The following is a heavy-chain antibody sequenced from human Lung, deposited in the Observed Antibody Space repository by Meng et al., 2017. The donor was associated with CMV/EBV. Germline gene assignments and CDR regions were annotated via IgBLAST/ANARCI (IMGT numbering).Heavy chain of an antibody. D-gene: IGHD6-19*01. V-gene: IGHV3-30*02. CDR3: AKDFTQLAVAGIPYYFYY. CDR2: IRYDGSNK. Sequence: GSXSLSXAASGFTFSSYGMHWVRQAPGKGLEWVAFIRYDGSNKYYADSVKGRFTISRDNSKNTLYQQMNSLRAEDTAVYYCAKDFTQLAVAGIPYYFYYWGQGSLVTVS. J-gene: IGHJ4*02. CDR1: GFTFSSYG.